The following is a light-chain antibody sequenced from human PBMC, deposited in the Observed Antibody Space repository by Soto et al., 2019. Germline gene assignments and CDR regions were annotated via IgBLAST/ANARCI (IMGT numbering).Light chain of an antibody. Sequence: ALAQSPGTLSLSPGERATLSCRASQSVSSNYVAWYQQIPGQTPRLLIYGASSRATGLPDRFSGSGSGTDFTLTICRLEPEDFAVYYCQQHGSSPWMFGQGTKVDIK. CDR2: GAS. J-gene: IGKJ1*01. CDR3: QQHGSSPWM. CDR1: QSVSSNY. V-gene: IGKV3-20*01.